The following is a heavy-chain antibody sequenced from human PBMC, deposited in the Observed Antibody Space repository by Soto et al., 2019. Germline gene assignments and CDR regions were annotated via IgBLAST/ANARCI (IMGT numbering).Heavy chain of an antibody. CDR3: ARAGDTAMVIINWFDP. J-gene: IGHJ5*02. Sequence: PGGSLRLSCVASGFTFSSYVMYWVRQAPGKGLEYVSGIGTNGGNTDYANSVKGRFTISRDDSKNTLYLQMGSLRVEDMGVYYCARAGDTAMVIINWFDPWGQGTLVTVSS. CDR2: IGTNGGNT. V-gene: IGHV3-64*01. D-gene: IGHD5-18*01. CDR1: GFTFSSYV.